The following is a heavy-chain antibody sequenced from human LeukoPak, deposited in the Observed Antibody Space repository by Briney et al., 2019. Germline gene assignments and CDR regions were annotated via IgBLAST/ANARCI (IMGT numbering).Heavy chain of an antibody. CDR1: GYTFTGYY. CDR2: INPSGGST. V-gene: IGHV1-46*01. CDR3: ARSGSSTSCPRDY. J-gene: IGHJ4*02. Sequence: ASVKVSCKASGYTFTGYYMHWVRQAPGQGLEWMGIINPSGGSTSYAQKFQGRVNMTRDTSTSTVYMDLSSLRSEDTAVYYCARSGSSTSCPRDYWGQGTLVTVSS. D-gene: IGHD2-2*01.